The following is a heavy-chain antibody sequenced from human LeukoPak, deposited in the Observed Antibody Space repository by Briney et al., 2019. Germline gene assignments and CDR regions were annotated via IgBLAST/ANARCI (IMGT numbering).Heavy chain of an antibody. CDR1: GGPISSGGYS. CDR3: ARENRPHGMDV. J-gene: IGHJ6*02. Sequence: PSETLSLTCAVSGGPISSGGYSWSWIRQPPGKGLEWIGYIYHSGSTYYNPSLKSRVTISVDRSKNQFSLKLSSVTAADTAVYYCARENRPHGMDVWGQGTTVTVSS. V-gene: IGHV4-30-2*01. CDR2: IYHSGST.